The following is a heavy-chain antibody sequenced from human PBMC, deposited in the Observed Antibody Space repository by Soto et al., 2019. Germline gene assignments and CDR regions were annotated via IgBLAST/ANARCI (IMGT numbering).Heavy chain of an antibody. CDR1: GFTFSSYA. CDR2: ISGSGGST. CDR3: AKVVGLVDPYDY. Sequence: GGSLRLSCAASGFTFSSYAMSWVRQAPGKGLEWVSAISGSGGSTYYADSLKGRFTISRDNSKNTLYLQMSSLGAEDTAVYYCAKVVGLVDPYDYWGQGIQVTVSS. V-gene: IGHV3-23*01. J-gene: IGHJ4*02. D-gene: IGHD2-15*01.